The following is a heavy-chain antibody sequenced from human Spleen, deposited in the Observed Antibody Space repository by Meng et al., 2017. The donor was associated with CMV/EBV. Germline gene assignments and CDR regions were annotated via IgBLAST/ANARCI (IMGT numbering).Heavy chain of an antibody. CDR3: ARVRHEKTGTNGMDV. V-gene: IGHV4-34*01. Sequence: SETLSLTCAVYGGSFSGYYWSWIRQPPGKGLEWIGEMNHSGSTNYNPSLKSRVTISVDTSKNQFSLKLSSVTAADTAVYYCARVRHEKTGTNGMDVWGQGTTVTVSS. D-gene: IGHD1-7*01. CDR1: GGSFSGYY. J-gene: IGHJ6*02. CDR2: MNHSGST.